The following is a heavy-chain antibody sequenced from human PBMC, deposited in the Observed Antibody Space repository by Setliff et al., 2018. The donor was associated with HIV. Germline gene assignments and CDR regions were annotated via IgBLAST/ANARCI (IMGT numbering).Heavy chain of an antibody. CDR2: IYSNGIT. CDR1: GGSIGVDC. Sequence: PSETLSLTCTVSGGSIGVDCWSWIRQPPGKGLEWIGYIYSNGITRYNPSLKSRVTISLDTSKIEFSLTLKSVTAADTAIYYCARLPHGPWRWDYWGQGMLVTVSS. J-gene: IGHJ4*02. V-gene: IGHV4-4*09. CDR3: ARLPHGPWRWDY.